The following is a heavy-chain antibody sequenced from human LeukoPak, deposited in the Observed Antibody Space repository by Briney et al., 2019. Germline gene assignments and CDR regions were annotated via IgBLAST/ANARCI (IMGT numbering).Heavy chain of an antibody. CDR2: IRYDGSNK. CDR1: GFTFSSYG. Sequence: QPGGSLRLSCAASGFTFSSYGMHWVRQAPGKGLEWVAFIRYDGSNKYYADSVKGRFTISRDNSKNTLYLQMNSLRAEDTAVYYCAKDGQPYSNYPDPGGQGTLVTVSS. D-gene: IGHD4-11*01. J-gene: IGHJ5*02. CDR3: AKDGQPYSNYPDP. V-gene: IGHV3-30*02.